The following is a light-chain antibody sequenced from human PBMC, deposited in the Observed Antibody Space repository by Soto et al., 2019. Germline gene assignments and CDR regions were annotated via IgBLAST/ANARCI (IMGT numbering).Light chain of an antibody. J-gene: IGLJ1*01. V-gene: IGLV2-14*01. CDR1: SSDVGNYKY. CDR2: EVS. CDR3: FSYTSRGTYV. Sequence: QSVLTQPASVSGSPGQSITISCTGTSSDVGNYKYVSWYQQHPGKAPKLMIYEVSNRPSGVSNRFSGSKPGNTASLTLSGLQAEDETDYYCFSYTSRGTYVSGTGTKVTVL.